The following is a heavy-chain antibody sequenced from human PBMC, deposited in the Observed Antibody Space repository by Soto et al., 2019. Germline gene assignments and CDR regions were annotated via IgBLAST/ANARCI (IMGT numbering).Heavy chain of an antibody. Sequence: PGESLKISCKGSGYSFTSYWIGWVRQMPGKGLEWMGIIYPGDSDTRYSPSFQGQVTISADKSISTAYLQWSSLKASDTAMYYCARFMTGGYYYYGMDVWGQGTTVTVSS. CDR2: IYPGDSDT. D-gene: IGHD3-16*01. CDR3: ARFMTGGYYYYGMDV. J-gene: IGHJ6*02. V-gene: IGHV5-51*01. CDR1: GYSFTSYW.